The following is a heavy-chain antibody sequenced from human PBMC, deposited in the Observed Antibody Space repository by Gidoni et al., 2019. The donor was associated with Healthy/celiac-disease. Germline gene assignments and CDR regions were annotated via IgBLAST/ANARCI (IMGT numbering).Heavy chain of an antibody. J-gene: IGHJ6*02. CDR1: GYTFTSYA. CDR2: INAGNGNT. CDR3: ARDYYDSSGSHYGMDV. V-gene: IGHV1-3*01. Sequence: QVQLVQSGAEVKKPGASVKVSCKASGYTFTSYAMHWVRQAPGQRLEWMGWINAGNGNTKYSQKFQGRVTITRDTSASTAYMELSSLRSEDTAVYYCARDYYDSSGSHYGMDVWGQGTTVTVSS. D-gene: IGHD3-22*01.